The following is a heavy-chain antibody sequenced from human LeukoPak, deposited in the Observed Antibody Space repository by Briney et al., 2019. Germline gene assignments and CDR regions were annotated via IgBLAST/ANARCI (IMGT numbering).Heavy chain of an antibody. CDR1: GYSFSSHD. CDR2: ISAYNGNT. D-gene: IGHD4-23*01. J-gene: IGHJ3*02. Sequence: ASVKVSCKASGYSFSSHDINWVRQATGQGLEWMGWISAYNGNTNYAQKLQGRVTMTTDTSTSTAYMELRSLRSDDTAVYYCARRMVIPAFDIWGQGTMVTVSS. CDR3: ARRMVIPAFDI. V-gene: IGHV1-18*01.